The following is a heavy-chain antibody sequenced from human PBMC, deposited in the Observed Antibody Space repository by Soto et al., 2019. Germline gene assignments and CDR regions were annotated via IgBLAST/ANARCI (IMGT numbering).Heavy chain of an antibody. CDR1: GFSLSTSGVG. V-gene: IGHV2-5*02. D-gene: IGHD3-10*01. Sequence: QITLKESGPTLVKPTQTLTLTCTFSGFSLSTSGVGVGWIRQPPGKALEWLALIYWDDDKRYSPSLKSRLTITKDTSKNHVVLTMTNMDTVDTATYYCAHLNTCYYGSGNNYWGQGTLVTVSS. CDR2: IYWDDDK. J-gene: IGHJ4*02. CDR3: AHLNTCYYGSGNNY.